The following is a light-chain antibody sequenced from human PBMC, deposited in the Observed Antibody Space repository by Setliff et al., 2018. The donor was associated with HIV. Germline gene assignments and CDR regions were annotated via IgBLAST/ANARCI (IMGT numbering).Light chain of an antibody. J-gene: IGLJ1*01. Sequence: QSALTQPRSVSGSPGQSVTISCTGTSSDVGGYNYVSWYQQRPGKAPKLMIYDVSERPSGVPDRFSGSKSANTASLTISGLQAEDEADYYCCSYAGSYTFYVFGTGTKGTVL. CDR3: CSYAGSYTFYV. CDR1: SSDVGGYNY. V-gene: IGLV2-11*01. CDR2: DVS.